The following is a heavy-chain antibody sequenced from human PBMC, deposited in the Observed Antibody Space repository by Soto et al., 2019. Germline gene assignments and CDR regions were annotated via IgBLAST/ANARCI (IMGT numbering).Heavy chain of an antibody. J-gene: IGHJ4*02. CDR3: AKDPGSYGLYYFDY. CDR2: ISGSGDST. Sequence: GGSLRLSCTASGFTFSSHAMTWVRQAPGKGLEWVSVISGSGDSTYYADSVKGRFTISRDNSKNTLSLQLNSLRAEDTAVYYCAKDPGSYGLYYFDYWGQGTLVTVSS. CDR1: GFTFSSHA. V-gene: IGHV3-23*01. D-gene: IGHD4-17*01.